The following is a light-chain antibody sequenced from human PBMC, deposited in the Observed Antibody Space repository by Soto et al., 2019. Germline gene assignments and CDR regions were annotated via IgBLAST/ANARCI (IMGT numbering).Light chain of an antibody. CDR2: GAS. Sequence: EIVLTQSPGTLSLSPGERATLSCRASQSVISTYLAWYQQKPGQAPRLLIYGASTRATGIPATFSGSGSGAEFTLTISSLRSEDFAVYYCQHYYNWPRTFGQGTKVDIK. J-gene: IGKJ1*01. CDR3: QHYYNWPRT. CDR1: QSVISTY. V-gene: IGKV3-15*01.